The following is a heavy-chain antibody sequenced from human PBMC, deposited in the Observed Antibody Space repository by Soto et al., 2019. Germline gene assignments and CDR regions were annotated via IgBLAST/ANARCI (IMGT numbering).Heavy chain of an antibody. CDR3: ARDYPHRPQDASSKGE. Sequence: SVKVSCKASGGTFSSYAISWVRQAPGQGLERMGGIIPIFGTANYAQKFQGRVTITADESTSTAYMELSSLRSEDTAVYYCARDYPHRPQDASSKGEWCQGTLLTVSS. D-gene: IGHD3-22*01. J-gene: IGHJ4*02. V-gene: IGHV1-69*13. CDR2: IIPIFGTA. CDR1: GGTFSSYA.